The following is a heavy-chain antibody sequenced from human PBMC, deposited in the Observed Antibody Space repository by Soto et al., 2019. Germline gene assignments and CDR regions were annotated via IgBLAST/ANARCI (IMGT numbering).Heavy chain of an antibody. D-gene: IGHD5-18*01. J-gene: IGHJ6*02. CDR3: ARGNVDTALSGYYGMDV. V-gene: IGHV4-34*01. CDR2: INHSGST. Sequence: SETLSLTCAVYGGSFSGYYWSWLRQPPWKGLEWIGEINHSGSTNYNPSLKSRVTISVDTSKNQFSLKLSSVTAADTAVYYCARGNVDTALSGYYGMDVWGQGTTVTVSS. CDR1: GGSFSGYY.